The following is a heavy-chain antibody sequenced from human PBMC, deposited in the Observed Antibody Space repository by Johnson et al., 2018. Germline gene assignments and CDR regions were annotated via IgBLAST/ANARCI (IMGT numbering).Heavy chain of an antibody. CDR1: GSIFSGYV. CDR3: AKDNGPTMIRCFQH. V-gene: IGHV3-30*18. J-gene: IGHJ1*01. Sequence: QVQLVQSGGGVVQPGRSLRLSCAASGSIFSGYVMHWVRQAPGKGLEWVALKAHDGISKKHVDSVKDRFTNSRDDSKNPLYLEMNSLRVEDTAVYYCAKDNGPTMIRCFQHWGQGTLVTVSS. D-gene: IGHD3-22*01. CDR2: KAHDGISK.